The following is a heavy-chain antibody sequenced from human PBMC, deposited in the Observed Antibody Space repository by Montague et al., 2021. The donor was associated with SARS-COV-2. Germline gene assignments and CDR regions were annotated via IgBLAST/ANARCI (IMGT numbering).Heavy chain of an antibody. V-gene: IGHV4-34*01. CDR2: INHSGST. CDR1: GGSFSGYY. Sequence: SETLSLTCAVYGGSFSGYYWSWIRQPPGKGLERIGEINHSGSTNYDPSLKSRVTISVDTSKNQFSLKLSSVTAADTAVYYCAVNYGSGGYSTYYYGMDVWGQGTTVTVSS. D-gene: IGHD3-10*01. CDR3: AVNYGSGGYSTYYYGMDV. J-gene: IGHJ6*02.